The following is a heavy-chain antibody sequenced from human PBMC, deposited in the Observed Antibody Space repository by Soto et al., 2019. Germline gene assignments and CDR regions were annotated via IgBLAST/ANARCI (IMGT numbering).Heavy chain of an antibody. Sequence: PGGHPRLSCAASGFTFNSYAMSRVRHAPGKGLEWVSAISGSGGSTYYADSVKGRFTISRDNSKNTLYLQMNSLRAEDTAVYYCATRPSTHCSSTSCYWFDYWGKGTLVTVSS. V-gene: IGHV3-23*01. CDR3: ATRPSTHCSSTSCYWFDY. J-gene: IGHJ4*02. CDR2: ISGSGGST. D-gene: IGHD2-2*01. CDR1: GFTFNSYA.